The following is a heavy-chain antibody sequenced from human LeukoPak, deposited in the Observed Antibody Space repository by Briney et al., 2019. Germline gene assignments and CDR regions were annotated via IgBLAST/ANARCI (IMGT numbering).Heavy chain of an antibody. CDR2: VYYSGTT. Sequence: SETLSLTCTVSGGSIGSGGYYWSWIRQPPGKGLEWIGNVYYSGTTHYNPSLQSRVTISVDTSKNQFSLKVNSVTAADTAMYYCARRDSGGWFHYNWFDPWGQGTLVTVSS. J-gene: IGHJ5*02. D-gene: IGHD2-15*01. CDR3: ARRDSGGWFHYNWFDP. CDR1: GGSIGSGGYY. V-gene: IGHV4-39*01.